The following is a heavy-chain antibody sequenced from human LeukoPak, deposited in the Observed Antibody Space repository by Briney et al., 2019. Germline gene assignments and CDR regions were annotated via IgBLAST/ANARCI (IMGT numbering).Heavy chain of an antibody. CDR1: GDSVSSNSAA. Sequence: SQTLSLTCDISGDSVSSNSAAWHWIRQSPSRGLEWLGRTYYRSKWYNDYAVFVKSRITINPDTSKHQFSLQLNSVTPEDTAVYYCARGRNWGESGFDYWGQGILVTVSS. V-gene: IGHV6-1*01. J-gene: IGHJ4*02. D-gene: IGHD7-27*01. CDR3: ARGRNWGESGFDY. CDR2: TYYRSKWYN.